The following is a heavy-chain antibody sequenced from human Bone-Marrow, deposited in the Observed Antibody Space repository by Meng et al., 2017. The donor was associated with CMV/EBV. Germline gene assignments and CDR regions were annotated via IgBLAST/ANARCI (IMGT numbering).Heavy chain of an antibody. J-gene: IGHJ6*02. D-gene: IGHD6-19*01. V-gene: IGHV1-69*05. Sequence: SVKVSCKASGGTFSSYATSWVRQAPGQGLEWMGGIIPIFGTANYAQKFQGRVTITTDESTSTAYMELSSLRSEDTAVYYCARDLAVAGRGAYYPPGDLYYYYGMDVWGQGTTVTVSS. CDR3: ARDLAVAGRGAYYPPGDLYYYYGMDV. CDR2: IIPIFGTA. CDR1: GGTFSSYA.